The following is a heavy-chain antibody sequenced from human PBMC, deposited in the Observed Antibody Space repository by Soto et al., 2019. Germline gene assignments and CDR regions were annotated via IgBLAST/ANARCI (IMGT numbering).Heavy chain of an antibody. J-gene: IGHJ6*02. Sequence: LRLSCAASGFTFSSYGMHWVRQAPGKGLEWVAVIWYDGSNKYCADSVKGRFTISRDNSKNTLYLQMNSLRAEDTAVYYCARDTTSSSRRRPGEMDVWGQGTTVTVSS. CDR2: IWYDGSNK. D-gene: IGHD6-13*01. CDR3: ARDTTSSSRRRPGEMDV. CDR1: GFTFSSYG. V-gene: IGHV3-33*01.